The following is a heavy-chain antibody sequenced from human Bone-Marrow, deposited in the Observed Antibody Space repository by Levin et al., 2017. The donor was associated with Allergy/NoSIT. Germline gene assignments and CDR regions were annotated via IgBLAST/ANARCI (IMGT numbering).Heavy chain of an antibody. CDR2: INSDGSTT. D-gene: IGHD3-3*01. Sequence: LSLTCAASGFTFSSHWMYWVRQGPEKGLVWVSRINSDGSTTNYADSVKGRFTISRDNAKKTLYLQMNSLRAEDTALYYCGRGGSTIFGVVPLWGQGTMVTVSS. CDR1: GFTFSSHW. V-gene: IGHV3-74*01. J-gene: IGHJ3*01. CDR3: GRGGSTIFGVVPL.